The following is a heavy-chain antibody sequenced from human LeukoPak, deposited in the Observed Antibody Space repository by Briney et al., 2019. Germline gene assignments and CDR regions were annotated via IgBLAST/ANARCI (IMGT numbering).Heavy chain of an antibody. CDR2: IYYSGST. Sequence: PSETLSLTCSVSGGSISSYYWSWIRQPPGKGLEWIGYIYYSGSTDYNPSLKSRVTILLDTSKNQFSLKLSSVTAADTAVYYCARDNWTGAHYYYYMDVWGKGTTVTVSS. CDR3: ARDNWTGAHYYYYMDV. V-gene: IGHV4-59*01. J-gene: IGHJ6*03. D-gene: IGHD1-20*01. CDR1: GGSISSYY.